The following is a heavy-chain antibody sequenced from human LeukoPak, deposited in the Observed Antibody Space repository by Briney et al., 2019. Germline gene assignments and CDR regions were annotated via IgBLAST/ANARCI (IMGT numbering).Heavy chain of an antibody. D-gene: IGHD3-3*01. Sequence: ASVKVSCKASGYTFTTYDITWARQAAGQGLEWMGWMNPDSGNTGYAQKFEGRVTMTGDTSTGTAYMELSSLRSEDTAVYYCARGIRNDLYSDSWGQGTLITVSS. CDR2: MNPDSGNT. J-gene: IGHJ4*02. CDR3: ARGIRNDLYSDS. V-gene: IGHV1-8*01. CDR1: GYTFTTYD.